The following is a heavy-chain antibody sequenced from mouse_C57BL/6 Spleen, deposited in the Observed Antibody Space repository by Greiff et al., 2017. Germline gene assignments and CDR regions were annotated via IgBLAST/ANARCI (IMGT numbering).Heavy chain of an antibody. Sequence: EVQLQQSGPELVKPGASVKMSCKASGYTFTDYNMHWVKQSHGQSLEWIGYINPNNGGTSYNQKFKGKATLTVNKSSSTAYMERRSLTSEDSAVYYCAREGYYGSSWYFDVWGTGTTGTVSS. CDR2: INPNNGGT. CDR1: GYTFTDYN. D-gene: IGHD1-1*01. V-gene: IGHV1-22*01. J-gene: IGHJ1*03. CDR3: AREGYYGSSWYFDV.